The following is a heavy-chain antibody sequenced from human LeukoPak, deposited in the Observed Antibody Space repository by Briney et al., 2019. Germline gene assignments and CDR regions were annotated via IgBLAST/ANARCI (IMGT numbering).Heavy chain of an antibody. CDR3: ARMGVVVRAVAGLDGLDY. Sequence: GGALRLSCTTSGFTFGGYSVNWVRQAPGKGLEGVSYISSSASIIYYADSVRGRCTISRDNAKNSMYLRMNSLRGDDTAVYFCARMGVVVRAVAGLDGLDYWGQGTLVIASS. CDR2: ISSSASII. D-gene: IGHD3-10*01. CDR1: GFTFGGYS. J-gene: IGHJ4*02. V-gene: IGHV3-48*01.